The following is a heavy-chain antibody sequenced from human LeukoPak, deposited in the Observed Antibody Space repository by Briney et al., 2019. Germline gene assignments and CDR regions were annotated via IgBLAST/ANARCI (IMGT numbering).Heavy chain of an antibody. V-gene: IGHV3-64D*06. D-gene: IGHD3-10*01. CDR3: VKTLKYYGSGRGLFDS. CDR1: GFTLSSSA. Sequence: GGSLRLSCSASGFTLSSSAMYWVRQAPGKGLEYVSAFSSDGSSTFYADSVKGRFTISRDSSKNMLYLQMSSLRADDTAVYYCVKTLKYYGSGRGLFDSWGQGILVTVSS. CDR2: FSSDGSST. J-gene: IGHJ4*02.